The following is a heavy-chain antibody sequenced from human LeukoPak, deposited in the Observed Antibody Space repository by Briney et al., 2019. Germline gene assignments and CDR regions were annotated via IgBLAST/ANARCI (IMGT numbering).Heavy chain of an antibody. V-gene: IGHV4-31*03. J-gene: IGHJ4*03. D-gene: IGHD5-24*01. Sequence: SETLSLTCTVSGGPIAIGGYYWSWIRQHPGKGLEWIGYTYYSGSTYYNPSLESRGIISVDTSKKQFSLRLTSVTAADTAVYYCARHRAMATVGGYFDSWGQGTLVTVSS. CDR1: GGPIAIGGYY. CDR3: ARHRAMATVGGYFDS. CDR2: TYYSGST.